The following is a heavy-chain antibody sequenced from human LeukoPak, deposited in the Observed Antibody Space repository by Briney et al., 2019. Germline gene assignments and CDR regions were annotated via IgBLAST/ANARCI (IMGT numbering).Heavy chain of an antibody. CDR1: GFTFSSYS. Sequence: GGSLRLSCAASGFTFSSYSMNWVRQAPGKGLEWVSYISSSGSTKSYADSVKGRFTISRDNAKNSVYLQMKGLRAEDTAVYYCVREGYYDSSGYLGVFNYWGQGTLVTVSS. V-gene: IGHV3-48*04. D-gene: IGHD3-22*01. J-gene: IGHJ4*02. CDR3: VREGYYDSSGYLGVFNY. CDR2: ISSSGSTK.